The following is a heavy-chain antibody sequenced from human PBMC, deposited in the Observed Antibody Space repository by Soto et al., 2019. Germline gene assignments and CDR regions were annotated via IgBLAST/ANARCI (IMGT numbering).Heavy chain of an antibody. CDR1: GGSISSYY. CDR3: ARSHLYCTNGVCYTGYFDY. D-gene: IGHD2-8*01. Sequence: SETLSLTCTVSGGSISSYYWSWIRQPPGKGLEWIGYIYYSGSTNYNPSLKSRVTISVDTSKNQFSLKLSSVTAADTAVYYCARSHLYCTNGVCYTGYFDYWGQGILVTVSS. CDR2: IYYSGST. V-gene: IGHV4-59*12. J-gene: IGHJ4*02.